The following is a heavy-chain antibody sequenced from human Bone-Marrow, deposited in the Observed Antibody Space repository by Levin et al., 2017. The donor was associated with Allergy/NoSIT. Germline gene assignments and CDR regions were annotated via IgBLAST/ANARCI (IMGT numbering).Heavy chain of an antibody. V-gene: IGHV3-23*01. CDR1: GFTFSNYA. CDR2: LSESGDTT. CDR3: VANVEEAMFDY. J-gene: IGHJ4*02. D-gene: IGHD5-18*01. Sequence: GESLKISCAASGFTFSNYALNWVRQTPGKGLEWVSALSESGDTTFYSDSVRGRFTISRDNSKDTLYLQMNSLRAEDTALYFCVANVEEAMFDYWGRGTLVTVSS.